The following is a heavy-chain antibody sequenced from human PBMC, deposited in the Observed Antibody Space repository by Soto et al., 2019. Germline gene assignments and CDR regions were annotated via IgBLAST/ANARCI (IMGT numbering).Heavy chain of an antibody. Sequence: QVQLVESGGGLVKPGGSLRLSCAASGFTFRDYYMTWIRQAPGKGLEWVSYIHSSGTTIYYADSVKGRFTISRDNAKNSLYLQMNSLRAEDTAVYYCARAVGHIVVVTATPGAFDIWGQGTMVTVSS. J-gene: IGHJ3*02. V-gene: IGHV3-11*01. CDR3: ARAVGHIVVVTATPGAFDI. D-gene: IGHD2-21*02. CDR1: GFTFRDYY. CDR2: IHSSGTTI.